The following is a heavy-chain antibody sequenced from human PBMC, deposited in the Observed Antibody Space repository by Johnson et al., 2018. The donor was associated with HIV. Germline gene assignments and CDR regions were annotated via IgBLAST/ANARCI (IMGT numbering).Heavy chain of an antibody. CDR1: GFTFSSYW. D-gene: IGHD3-10*01. J-gene: IGHJ3*02. V-gene: IGHV3-7*02. CDR3: ARASGEWDAFDI. Sequence: VQLVESGGGLVQPGGSLRLSCAASGFTFSSYWMSWVRQAPGKGLEWVDNIKQDGGEKYYADSVKGRFTISRDNSKNTLYLQMNSLRAEDTAVYYCARASGEWDAFDIWGQGTVVTVSS. CDR2: IKQDGGEK.